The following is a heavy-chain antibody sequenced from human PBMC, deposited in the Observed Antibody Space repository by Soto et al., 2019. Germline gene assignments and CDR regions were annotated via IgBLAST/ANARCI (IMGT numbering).Heavy chain of an antibody. D-gene: IGHD3-16*01. V-gene: IGHV1-2*04. CDR2: INPNSGGT. Sequence: ASVKVSCKASGYTFTGYYMHWVRQAPGQGLEWMGWINPNSGGTNYAQKFQGWVTMTRETSISTAYMELSRLRSDETAGYYCARGLLLRQATGFWFDPWGQGTLVTVSS. CDR3: ARGLLLRQATGFWFDP. CDR1: GYTFTGYY. J-gene: IGHJ5*02.